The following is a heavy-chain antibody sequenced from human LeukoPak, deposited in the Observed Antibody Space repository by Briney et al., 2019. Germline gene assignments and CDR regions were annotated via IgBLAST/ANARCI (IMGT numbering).Heavy chain of an antibody. J-gene: IGHJ6*03. CDR2: MNPTSGDT. V-gene: IGHV1-8*01. CDR3: ARVVMRAFYYYYMDV. CDR1: GYAFSDYD. D-gene: IGHD2-21*01. Sequence: ASVKVSCKASGYAFSDYDVNWVRQAPGQGLEWMGWMNPTSGDTGYAQKFQGRVTMTRSMSRNTAYMELSRLRSEDTAVYFCARVVMRAFYYYYMDVWGKGTTIIISS.